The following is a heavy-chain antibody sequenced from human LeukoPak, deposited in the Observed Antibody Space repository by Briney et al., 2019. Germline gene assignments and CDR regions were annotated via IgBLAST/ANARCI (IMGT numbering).Heavy chain of an antibody. Sequence: WMGIIYPGVSDTRYSPSFQGQVTISADKSISTAYLQWSSLKASDTAMYYCARVVRGVTSNWGQGTLVTVSS. D-gene: IGHD3-10*01. CDR3: ARVVRGVTSN. CDR2: IYPGVSDT. V-gene: IGHV5-51*01. J-gene: IGHJ4*02.